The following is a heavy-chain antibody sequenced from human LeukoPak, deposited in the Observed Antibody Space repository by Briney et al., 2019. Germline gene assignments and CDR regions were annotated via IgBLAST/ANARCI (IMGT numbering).Heavy chain of an antibody. CDR1: GYTFTSYD. V-gene: IGHV1-8*01. CDR2: MNPNSGNT. Sequence: GASVKVSCKASGYTFTSYDINWVRQATGQGPEWMGWMNPNSGNTGYAQKFQGRVTMTRNTSISTAYMELSSLRSEDTAVYYCARKYYDFWSGYYHPTTGYYYYMDVWGKGTTVTVSS. CDR3: ARKYYDFWSGYYHPTTGYYYYMDV. D-gene: IGHD3-3*01. J-gene: IGHJ6*03.